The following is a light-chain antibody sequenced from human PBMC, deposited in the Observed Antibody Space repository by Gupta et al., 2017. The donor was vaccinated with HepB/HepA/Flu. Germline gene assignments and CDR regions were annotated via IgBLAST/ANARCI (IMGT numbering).Light chain of an antibody. Sequence: DIVMTQTPLYSPVTLGQPASISCRASHRRVHSDGNTYLSWLQQRPGQPPRLLIYKSSNRGSGVPYRFSGSGAGTDFTLKISSGEAEDVGVYYCMQATQFTSTFGQGTKMEIK. CDR1: HRRVHSDGNTY. CDR3: MQATQFTST. CDR2: KSS. V-gene: IGKV2-24*01. J-gene: IGKJ2*01.